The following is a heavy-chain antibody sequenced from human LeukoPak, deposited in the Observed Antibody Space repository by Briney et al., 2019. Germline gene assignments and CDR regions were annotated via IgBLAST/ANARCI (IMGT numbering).Heavy chain of an antibody. CDR2: IIPIFGTA. D-gene: IGHD6-13*01. CDR3: ARDRQQLVGTGSRPWFDP. J-gene: IGHJ5*02. Sequence: GSSVKVSCKASGGTFSSYAISCVRQAPGQGLEWMGGIIPIFGTANYAQKFQGRVTITTDESTSTAYMELSSLRSEDTAVYYYARDRQQLVGTGSRPWFDPWGQGTLDTVSS. CDR1: GGTFSSYA. V-gene: IGHV1-69*05.